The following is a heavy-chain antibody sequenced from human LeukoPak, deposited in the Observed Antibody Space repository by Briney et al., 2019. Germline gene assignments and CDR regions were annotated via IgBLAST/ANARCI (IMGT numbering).Heavy chain of an antibody. V-gene: IGHV3-74*01. CDR3: ARGYFGPEF. J-gene: IGHJ4*02. CDR1: GFTFINYW. Sequence: GGSLRLSCEASGFTFINYWMHWVRQAPGKGLVWVSRINNDGSDTTYADAVEGRFTFSRDNAKNTLYLQMNSLRAEDTAVYYCARGYFGPEFWGQGTLVTVSS. CDR2: INNDGSDT. D-gene: IGHD3-9*01.